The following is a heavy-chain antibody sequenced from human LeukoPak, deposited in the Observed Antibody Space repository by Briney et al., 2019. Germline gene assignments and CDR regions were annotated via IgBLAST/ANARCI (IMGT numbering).Heavy chain of an antibody. CDR2: VSYDGSNK. V-gene: IGHV3-30*01. Sequence: GGSLRLSCAASGFTFSSYAMHWVRQAPGKGLGWVVVVSYDGSNKYYAESVKGRFTISRDNSKITLYLQMNSLRAEDTAVYYCARDAPGPYDILTGYFTYWGQGTLVTVSS. D-gene: IGHD3-9*01. CDR1: GFTFSSYA. J-gene: IGHJ4*02. CDR3: ARDAPGPYDILTGYFTY.